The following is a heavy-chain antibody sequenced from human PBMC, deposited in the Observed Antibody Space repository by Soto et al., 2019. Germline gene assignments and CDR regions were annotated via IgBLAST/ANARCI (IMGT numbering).Heavy chain of an antibody. CDR1: GGTLSSYA. Sequence: SVKVSCKASGGTLSSYAISWVRQAPGQGLEWMGGIIPIFGTANYAQKFQGRVTITADESTSTAYMELSSLRSEDTAVYYCARDLVLVAAAGNGWFDPWGQGTLVTVS. J-gene: IGHJ5*02. CDR3: ARDLVLVAAAGNGWFDP. D-gene: IGHD6-13*01. CDR2: IIPIFGTA. V-gene: IGHV1-69*13.